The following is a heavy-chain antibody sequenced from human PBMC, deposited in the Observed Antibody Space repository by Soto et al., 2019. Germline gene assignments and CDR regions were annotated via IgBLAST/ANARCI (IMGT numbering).Heavy chain of an antibody. J-gene: IGHJ4*02. CDR3: ASDEVFGPWYFDY. V-gene: IGHV1-3*04. Sequence: ASVKVSCKASGYTFTSYGIHWVRQAPGQRLELMGWINTGNGDAKYSLKFQGRLTITRGTSASTAYMELSSLRSEDTAVYYCASDEVFGPWYFDYWGQGALVTVSS. CDR1: GYTFTSYG. CDR2: INTGNGDA. D-gene: IGHD3-16*01.